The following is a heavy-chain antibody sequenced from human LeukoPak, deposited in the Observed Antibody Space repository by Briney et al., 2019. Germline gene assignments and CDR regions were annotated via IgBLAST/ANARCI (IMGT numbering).Heavy chain of an antibody. J-gene: IGHJ4*02. D-gene: IGHD6-19*01. CDR1: GFTFSSYA. CDR2: ISARGSNT. V-gene: IGHV3-23*01. CDR3: AKPKSSGGWYYFDY. Sequence: PGGSLRLSCAASGFTFSSYAMSWVRQAPGKGLEWVSGISARGSNTFYADSVKGRFTISRDNSKNTLYLQMNSLRAEDTAVYYCAKPKSSGGWYYFDYWGQGTLVTVSS.